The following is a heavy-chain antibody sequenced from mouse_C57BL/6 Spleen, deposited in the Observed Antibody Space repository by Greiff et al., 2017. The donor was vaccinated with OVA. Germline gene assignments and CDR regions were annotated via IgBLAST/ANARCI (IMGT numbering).Heavy chain of an antibody. CDR1: GYTFTSYW. V-gene: IGHV1-64*01. CDR2: IHPNSGST. CDR3: ARPPHYYGSSHWYFDV. J-gene: IGHJ1*03. D-gene: IGHD1-1*01. Sequence: QVHVKQPGAELVKPGASVKLSCKASGYTFTSYWMHWVKQRPGQGLEWIGMIHPNSGSTNYNEKFKSKATLTVDKSSSTAYMQLSSLTSEDSAVYYCARPPHYYGSSHWYFDVWGTGTTVTVSS.